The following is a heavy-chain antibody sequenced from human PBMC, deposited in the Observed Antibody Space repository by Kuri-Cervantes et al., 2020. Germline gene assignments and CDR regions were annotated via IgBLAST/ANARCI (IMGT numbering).Heavy chain of an antibody. CDR3: ARVRHSSSSAFDI. CDR1: GYTFTGYY. Sequence: ASVKVSCKASGYTFTGYYMHWVRQAPGQGLEWMGWINPNSGGTNYAQKFQGWVTMTRDTSISTAYMELSRLRSDDTAVYYCARVRHSSSSAFDIWGQGTMVTVSS. D-gene: IGHD6-6*01. V-gene: IGHV1-2*04. CDR2: INPNSGGT. J-gene: IGHJ3*02.